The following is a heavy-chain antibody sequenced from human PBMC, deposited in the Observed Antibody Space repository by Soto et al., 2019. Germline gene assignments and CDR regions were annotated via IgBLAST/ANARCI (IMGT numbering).Heavy chain of an antibody. CDR2: IYPGDSDT. Sequence: PGESLKISCKGSGYSFTSYWIGWVRQMPGKGLEWMGIIYPGDSDTRYSPSFQGQVTISADKSISTAYLQWSSLKASDTAMYYCARQVQEYYDSSGYHPAQYFDYWGQGTLVTVSS. D-gene: IGHD3-22*01. CDR1: GYSFTSYW. CDR3: ARQVQEYYDSSGYHPAQYFDY. V-gene: IGHV5-51*01. J-gene: IGHJ4*02.